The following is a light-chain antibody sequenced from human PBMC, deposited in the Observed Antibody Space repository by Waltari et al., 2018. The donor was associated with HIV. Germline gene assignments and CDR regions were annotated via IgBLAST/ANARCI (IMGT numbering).Light chain of an antibody. CDR2: SRN. Sequence: SSELTQDPAVSVALGQTVRITCQGDSLSSHSASWYQQKPRPAPVLVFYSRNNRPAGIPDRFAGSSAGNTASLTITGAQAEDEADYYCHSRDTTGDLLVFGGGTKLTVL. J-gene: IGLJ2*01. CDR1: SLSSHS. V-gene: IGLV3-19*01. CDR3: HSRDTTGDLLV.